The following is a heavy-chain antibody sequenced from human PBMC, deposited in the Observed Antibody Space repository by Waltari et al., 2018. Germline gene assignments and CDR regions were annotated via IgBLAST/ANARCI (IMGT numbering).Heavy chain of an antibody. CDR1: GYTFTGYY. Sequence: QVQLVQSGAEVKKPGASVKVSCKASGYTFTGYYMHWVRQATGQGLEWMGWMNPNSGNTGYAQKFQGRVTMTSNTSISTAYMELSSLRSEDTAVYYCARRAVCDYWGQGTLVTVSS. D-gene: IGHD3-16*01. CDR2: MNPNSGNT. V-gene: IGHV1-8*02. CDR3: ARRAVCDY. J-gene: IGHJ4*02.